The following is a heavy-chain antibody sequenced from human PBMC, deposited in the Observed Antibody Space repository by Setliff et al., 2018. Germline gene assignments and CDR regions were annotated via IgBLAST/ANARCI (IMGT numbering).Heavy chain of an antibody. D-gene: IGHD3-10*01. Sequence: SGPTVVNPTQTLTLTCTLSGFSLTTSGVGVGWIRQPPGKALEWLAVIYWNDDKRYSPSLKSRLAITRDTSKNQVVLRMTNMDPVDTATYYCARFGEFLGFDYWGQGTVVTVSS. CDR2: IYWNDDK. CDR3: ARFGEFLGFDY. J-gene: IGHJ4*02. V-gene: IGHV2-5*01. CDR1: GFSLTTSGVG.